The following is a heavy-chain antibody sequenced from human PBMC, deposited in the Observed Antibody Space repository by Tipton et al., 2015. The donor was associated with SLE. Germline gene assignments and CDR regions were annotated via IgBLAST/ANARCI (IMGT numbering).Heavy chain of an antibody. V-gene: IGHV4-31*03. CDR2: IYNSGNT. CDR1: GGSISSGGYY. J-gene: IGHJ4*02. CDR3: AREGPFGELSH. D-gene: IGHD3-10*01. Sequence: TLSLTCTVSGGSISSGGYYWSWIRQHPGKGLEWIGYIYNSGNTYYNPSLKSRLTISVDTSKNQLSLKLSSVTAADTAVYYCAREGPFGELSHWGQGTLVTVSS.